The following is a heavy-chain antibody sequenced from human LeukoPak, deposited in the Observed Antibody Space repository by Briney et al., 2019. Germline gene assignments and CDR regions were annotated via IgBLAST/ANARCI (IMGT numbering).Heavy chain of an antibody. CDR3: ARNGYTYGFGDF. J-gene: IGHJ4*02. Sequence: GASVKVSCKASGYTFTDYYIHWVRQAPGHGLEWMGWFNPDRDRTNYVQKFQGRVTMTGDTSSSTAYMELSMLTSDDTAVYYCARNGYTYGFGDFWGQGTLVTVSS. CDR2: FNPDRDRT. D-gene: IGHD5-18*01. V-gene: IGHV1-2*02. CDR1: GYTFTDYY.